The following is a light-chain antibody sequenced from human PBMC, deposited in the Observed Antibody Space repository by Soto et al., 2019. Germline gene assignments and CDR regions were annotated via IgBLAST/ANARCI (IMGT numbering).Light chain of an antibody. CDR1: SSDIGAYDY. Sequence: QSVLTQPPSASGSPGQSVTISCTGTSSDIGAYDYVSWYQQHPGKVPKLIIYEVTKRPSGVPDRFSASKSGNTASLTVSGLQAEDEADYYCTSYARGTLVFGGGTKLTVL. CDR3: TSYARGTLV. J-gene: IGLJ3*02. V-gene: IGLV2-8*01. CDR2: EVT.